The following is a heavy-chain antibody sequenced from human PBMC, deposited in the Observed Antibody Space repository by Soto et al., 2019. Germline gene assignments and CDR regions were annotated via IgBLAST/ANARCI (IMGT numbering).Heavy chain of an antibody. V-gene: IGHV1-3*01. Sequence: ASVKVSCKASGYTFSSYAMHWVRQAPGQRLEWMGWINAGYGNTKSSQKFQDRVTISRDTSASTAYMELTSLRSEDTAVYYCARVAQQPALEGWFDPWGQGTLVTVSS. J-gene: IGHJ5*02. CDR3: ARVAQQPALEGWFDP. CDR1: GYTFSSYA. D-gene: IGHD6-13*01. CDR2: INAGYGNT.